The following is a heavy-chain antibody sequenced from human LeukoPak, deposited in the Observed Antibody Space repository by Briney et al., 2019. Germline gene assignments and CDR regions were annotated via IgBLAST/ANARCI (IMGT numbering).Heavy chain of an antibody. V-gene: IGHV3-23*02. Sequence: AGSLRLSCAVSGFTFSSYAMSWVRHPPGKGLEWISAISGCGGSTYYGGSVKGRFTISRDNSMNTLYLKMNGLRVEDSAVYYCAKDYYGFWRGYYARGYFDYWGQGTLVTVSS. D-gene: IGHD3-3*01. CDR1: GFTFSSYA. J-gene: IGHJ4*02. CDR2: ISGCGGST. CDR3: AKDYYGFWRGYYARGYFDY.